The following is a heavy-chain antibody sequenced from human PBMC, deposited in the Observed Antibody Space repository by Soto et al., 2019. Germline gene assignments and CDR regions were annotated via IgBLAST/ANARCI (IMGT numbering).Heavy chain of an antibody. CDR2: ISYDGSNK. J-gene: IGHJ4*02. V-gene: IGHV3-30*18. D-gene: IGHD2-8*01. Sequence: GGSLRLSCAASGFTFSSYGMHWIRQAPGKGLEWVAVISYDGSNKYYADSVKGRFTISRDNSKNTLYLQMNSLRAEDTAVYYCAKDGGTYCTNGVCYTGWSFDYWGQGTLVTVSS. CDR1: GFTFSSYG. CDR3: AKDGGTYCTNGVCYTGWSFDY.